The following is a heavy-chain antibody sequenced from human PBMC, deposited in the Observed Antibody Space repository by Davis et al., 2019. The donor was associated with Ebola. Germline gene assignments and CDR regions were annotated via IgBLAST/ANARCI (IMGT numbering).Heavy chain of an antibody. CDR3: ARGTLYYAMDV. Sequence: SETLPLTCTVSGGSISSGGYYWSWIRQPPGKGLEWIGYIYYSGSTNYNPSLKRRVTISVDTSKNQFSLKLSSVTAADTAVYYCARGTLYYAMDVWGQGTTVTVSS. J-gene: IGHJ6*02. CDR2: IYYSGST. D-gene: IGHD1-1*01. V-gene: IGHV4-61*08. CDR1: GGSISSGGYY.